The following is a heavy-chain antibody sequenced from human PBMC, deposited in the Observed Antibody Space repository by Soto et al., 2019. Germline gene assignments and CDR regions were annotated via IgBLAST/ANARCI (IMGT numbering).Heavy chain of an antibody. CDR3: ARDQDIGYVITLLFFYNIDV. J-gene: IGHJ6*02. V-gene: IGHV1-69*12. D-gene: IGHD5-12*01. Sequence: QVQLVQSGAEVKKPGSSVKVSCKASGGTFSSYAISWVRQAPGQGLEWMGGIIHIFGTAHYAQKFKGSVTITAEEATSTAYMELSTLRSEDPAVYYCARDQDIGYVITLLFFYNIDVWGQGTTVTVSS. CDR1: GGTFSSYA. CDR2: IIHIFGTA.